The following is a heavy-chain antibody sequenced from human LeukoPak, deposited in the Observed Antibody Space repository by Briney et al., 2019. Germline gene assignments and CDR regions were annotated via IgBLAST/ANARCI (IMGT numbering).Heavy chain of an antibody. J-gene: IGHJ6*02. CDR1: GGTFSSSA. CDR3: ARDQGLTAPPPYGSDV. D-gene: IGHD5-18*01. V-gene: IGHV1-69*04. CDR2: IIPVLNIT. Sequence: SVKVSCKTSGGTFSSSAITWVRQAPGQGLEWTGRIIPVLNITTYAQKFQGSVTITADTSTSTVYMELSSLRSEETAVYYCARDQGLTAPPPYGSDVWGQGTTVIVSS.